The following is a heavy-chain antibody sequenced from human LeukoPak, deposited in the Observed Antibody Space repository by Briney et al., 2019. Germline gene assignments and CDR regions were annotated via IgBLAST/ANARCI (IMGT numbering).Heavy chain of an antibody. Sequence: SETLSLTCAVSGYSISSGYYWGWIRQPPGKGREWIGSIYHSGSTYYNPSLKSRVTISVDTSKNQFSLKLSSVTAADTAVYYCARLRNYYDSSGDDYWGQGTLVTVSS. CDR1: GYSISSGYY. CDR2: IYHSGST. J-gene: IGHJ4*02. D-gene: IGHD3-22*01. V-gene: IGHV4-38-2*01. CDR3: ARLRNYYDSSGDDY.